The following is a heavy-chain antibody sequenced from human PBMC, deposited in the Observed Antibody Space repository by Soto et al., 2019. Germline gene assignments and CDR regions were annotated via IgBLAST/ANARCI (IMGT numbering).Heavy chain of an antibody. Sequence: EVHLLESGGGLVQPGGSLRVSCAASGFPFSNYAMNWVRQAPGKGLEWVSYISIGSGSIFYADSVKGRFTISSDDAKNALYLQLNTLRDDDTAVYYCVRDARSAFDCWGQGKRVTVSS. J-gene: IGHJ3*01. V-gene: IGHV3-48*02. CDR1: GFPFSNYA. CDR2: ISIGSGSI. D-gene: IGHD2-15*01. CDR3: VRDARSAFDC.